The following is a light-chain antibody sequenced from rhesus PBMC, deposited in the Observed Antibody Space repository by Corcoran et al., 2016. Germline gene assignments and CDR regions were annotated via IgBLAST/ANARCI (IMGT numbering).Light chain of an antibody. V-gene: IGKV3-24*04. J-gene: IGKJ3*01. CDR1: QSVGSY. CDR3: QQGTNLST. CDR2: GAS. Sequence: ETVVTQSPATLALSPGERATLSCRASQSVGSYLAWYPPKPGQAPRLLIYGASSRATGIPDRFSCSGSGTDFTLTISSLEPEDVGIYYCQQGTNLSTFGPGTKLDIK.